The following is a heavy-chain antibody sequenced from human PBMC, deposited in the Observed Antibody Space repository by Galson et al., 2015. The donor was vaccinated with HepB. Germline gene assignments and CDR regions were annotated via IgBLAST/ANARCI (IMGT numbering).Heavy chain of an antibody. CDR2: LTYDGSIE. J-gene: IGHJ4*02. CDR3: ASEVSKGY. Sequence: SLRLSCAASGLTFATYAAHWVRQAPGKGLEWVATLTYDGSIEKFADSVRGRFTISRDNPKNTMYLQMNSLRVEDTAVYYCASEVSKGYWGRGTLVTVSS. V-gene: IGHV3-30*04. CDR1: GLTFATYA.